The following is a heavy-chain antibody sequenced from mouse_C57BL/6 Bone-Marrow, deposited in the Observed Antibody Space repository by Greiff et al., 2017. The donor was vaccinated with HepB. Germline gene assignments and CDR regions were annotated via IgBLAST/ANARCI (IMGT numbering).Heavy chain of an antibody. D-gene: IGHD3-2*02. CDR3: ARRGSSGYRGFAY. CDR1: GYTFTSYW. CDR2: IHPNSGST. J-gene: IGHJ3*01. V-gene: IGHV1-64*01. Sequence: VQLQQSGAELVKPGASVKLSCKASGYTFTSYWMHWVKQRPGQGLEWIGMIHPNSGSTNYNEKFKSKATLTVDKSSSTAYMQLSSLTSEDSAVYYCARRGSSGYRGFAYWGQGTLVTVSA.